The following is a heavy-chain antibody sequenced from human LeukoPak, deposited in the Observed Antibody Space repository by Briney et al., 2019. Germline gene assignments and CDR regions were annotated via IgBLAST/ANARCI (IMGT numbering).Heavy chain of an antibody. Sequence: KSGGSLRLSCAASGFTFSYAWMTWVRQAPGTGLEWVGRIKCKTDGGTTDYAAPVKGRFTISRDDSKNTLYLQTNSLKSDDTAVYYCATDLRGRGPNPLSSRIDYWGQGTLVTVSS. V-gene: IGHV3-15*01. CDR3: ATDLRGRGPNPLSSRIDY. J-gene: IGHJ4*02. D-gene: IGHD2/OR15-2a*01. CDR1: GFTFSYAW. CDR2: IKCKTDGGTT.